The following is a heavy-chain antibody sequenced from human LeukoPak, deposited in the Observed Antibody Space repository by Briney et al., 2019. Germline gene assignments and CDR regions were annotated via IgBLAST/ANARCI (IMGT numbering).Heavy chain of an antibody. CDR2: MNPNSGNT. Sequence: ASVKVSCKASGYTFTSYDINWVRRATGQGLEWMGWMNPNSGNTGYAQKFQGRVTMTRNTSISTAYMELSSLRSEDMAVYYCAREEIAVAGLEDYWGQGTLVTVSS. CDR1: GYTFTSYD. V-gene: IGHV1-8*01. D-gene: IGHD6-19*01. CDR3: AREEIAVAGLEDY. J-gene: IGHJ4*02.